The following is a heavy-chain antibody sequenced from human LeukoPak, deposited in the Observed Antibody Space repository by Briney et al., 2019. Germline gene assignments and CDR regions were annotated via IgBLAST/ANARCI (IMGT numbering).Heavy chain of an antibody. CDR3: ARGWRLRYFDWLSSPDYYGMDV. CDR2: INPNSGGT. V-gene: IGHV1-2*02. CDR1: GYTFTGYY. D-gene: IGHD3-9*01. J-gene: IGHJ6*02. Sequence: ASVKVSCKASGYTFTGYYMHWVRQAPGQGLEWMGWINPNSGGTNYAQKFQGRVTMTRDTSISTAYMELSRLRSDDTAVYYCARGWRLRYFDWLSSPDYYGMDVWGQGTTVTVSS.